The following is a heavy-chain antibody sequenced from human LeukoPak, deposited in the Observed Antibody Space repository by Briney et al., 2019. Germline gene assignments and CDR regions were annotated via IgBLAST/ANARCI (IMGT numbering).Heavy chain of an antibody. CDR2: INPNSCGT. CDR3: ARANPPDFDY. CDR1: VYTFTDYY. Sequence: ASVTVSYMPSVYTFTDYYMHWVRQAPGQAREGMGWINPNSCGTNSAQKFQGSVTISRDTSISTAYMELSRLRSDDTAVYYCARANPPDFDYWGQGTLVTVSS. V-gene: IGHV1-2*02. J-gene: IGHJ4*02.